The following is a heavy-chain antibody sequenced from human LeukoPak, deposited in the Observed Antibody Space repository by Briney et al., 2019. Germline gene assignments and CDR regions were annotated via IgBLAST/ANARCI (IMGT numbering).Heavy chain of an antibody. J-gene: IGHJ4*02. Sequence: GGSLRLSCAASGFTFSSYGMHWVRQAPGKGLEWVALISYDGSNKYFADSVKGRFTISRDNSKNTLYLQMHSLRAEDTAVYYCAKDNVAAAGRYFDYWGQGTLVTVSS. V-gene: IGHV3-30*18. CDR3: AKDNVAAAGRYFDY. CDR1: GFTFSSYG. CDR2: ISYDGSNK. D-gene: IGHD6-13*01.